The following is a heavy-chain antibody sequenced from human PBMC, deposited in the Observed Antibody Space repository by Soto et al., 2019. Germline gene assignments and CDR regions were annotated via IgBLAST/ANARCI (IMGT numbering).Heavy chain of an antibody. CDR2: ISAYNGET. D-gene: IGHD1-26*01. J-gene: IGHJ4*02. Sequence: QVQLVQSGAEVKKPGASVKVSCKASGYTFTSSGFSWVRQAPGQGLEWMAWISAYNGETHYAQKFQGRVTMTTDTSTSTSYMELRSLRSDDTAVYYCGRDSGSYMYVSYWGQGTLVTVSS. CDR1: GYTFTSSG. V-gene: IGHV1-18*01. CDR3: GRDSGSYMYVSY.